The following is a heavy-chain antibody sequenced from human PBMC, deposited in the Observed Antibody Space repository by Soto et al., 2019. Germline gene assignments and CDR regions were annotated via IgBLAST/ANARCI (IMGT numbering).Heavy chain of an antibody. CDR3: AMDYGDRPEYFKH. J-gene: IGHJ1*01. Sequence: QVQLVHSGPDLKRPGASMKVSCKASGYTFTSYGISWARQAPGQGLEWMAWISPLKGRTQYSQKAQGRVTLSTDTSSNTAYMEMTTLRVDDTAVYYCAMDYGDRPEYFKHWGQGTLVTVS. V-gene: IGHV1-18*04. CDR1: GYTFTSYG. D-gene: IGHD4-17*01. CDR2: ISPLKGRT.